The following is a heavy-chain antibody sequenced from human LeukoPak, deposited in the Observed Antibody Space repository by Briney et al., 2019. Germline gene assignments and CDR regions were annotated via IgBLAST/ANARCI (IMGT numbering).Heavy chain of an antibody. CDR1: GGSFSGYY. V-gene: IGHV4-34*01. CDR3: ARRTLAAAGDY. Sequence: SETLPLTCAVYGGSFSGYYWSWIRQPPGKGLEWIGEINHSGSTNYNPSLKSRVTISVDTSKNQFSLKLSSVTAADTAVYYCARRTLAAAGDYWGQGTLVTVSS. D-gene: IGHD6-13*01. J-gene: IGHJ4*02. CDR2: INHSGST.